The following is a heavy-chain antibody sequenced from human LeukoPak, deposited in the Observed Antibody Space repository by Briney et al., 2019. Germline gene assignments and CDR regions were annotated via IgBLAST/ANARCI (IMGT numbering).Heavy chain of an antibody. J-gene: IGHJ6*02. CDR2: IIPIFGTA. CDR1: GGTFSSYA. CDR3: ARLPLTGYSRGYYYGMDV. Sequence: ASVKVSCKASGGTFSSYAISWVRQAPGQGLEWMGGIIPIFGTANYAQKFQGRVTITADESTSTAYMELSSLRSEDTAVYYCARLPLTGYSRGYYYGMDVWGQGTTVTVSS. D-gene: IGHD3-9*01. V-gene: IGHV1-69*13.